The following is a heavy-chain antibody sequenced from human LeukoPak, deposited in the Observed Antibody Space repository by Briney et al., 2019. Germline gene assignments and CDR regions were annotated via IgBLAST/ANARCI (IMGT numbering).Heavy chain of an antibody. CDR3: ARDAPQVPAAGVLAS. V-gene: IGHV3-53*01. CDR1: GFTVSDNY. CDR2: MYSRGDT. D-gene: IGHD6-13*01. J-gene: IGHJ5*02. Sequence: GGSLRLSCAASGFTVSDNYMSWVRQAPGKGLEWVSVMYSRGDTYYANSVKGRFTFSRDISKNTLYLQMNGPRTEDTAMYYCARDAPQVPAAGVLASWGQGTLVIVSS.